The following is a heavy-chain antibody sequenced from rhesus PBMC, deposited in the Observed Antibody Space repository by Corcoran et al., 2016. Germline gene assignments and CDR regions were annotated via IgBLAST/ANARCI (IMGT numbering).Heavy chain of an antibody. CDR3: AREVTYGSLFDY. Sequence: QVQLQESGPGLVKPSETLSLTCAVSGGSISSNYWSWIRHPPGKGLEWIGDIYGSSGSTYYNPSRKSRDTMSTDTAKNQFSLKLSSVTAADTAVYYCAREVTYGSLFDYWGQGVLVTVSS. V-gene: IGHV4-160*01. D-gene: IGHD4-4*01. CDR2: IYGSSGST. CDR1: GGSISSNY. J-gene: IGHJ4*01.